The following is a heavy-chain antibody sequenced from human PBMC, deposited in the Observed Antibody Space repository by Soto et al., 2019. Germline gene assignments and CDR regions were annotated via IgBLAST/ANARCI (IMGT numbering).Heavy chain of an antibody. V-gene: IGHV3-73*01. Sequence: GGSLRLSCAASGFTFSGSAMHWVRQASGKGLEWVGRIRSKANSYATAYAASVKGRFTISRDDSKNTAYLQMNSLKTEDTAVYYCTTYNWNDKTHWGQGTLVTVSS. CDR3: TTYNWNDKTH. J-gene: IGHJ4*02. CDR2: IRSKANSYAT. D-gene: IGHD1-1*01. CDR1: GFTFSGSA.